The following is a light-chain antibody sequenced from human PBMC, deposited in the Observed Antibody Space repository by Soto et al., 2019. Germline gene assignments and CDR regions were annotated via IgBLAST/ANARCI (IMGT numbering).Light chain of an antibody. CDR1: QNINKF. J-gene: IGKJ4*01. V-gene: IGKV1-39*01. CDR2: GAS. Sequence: IQMTQSPSYLSASVGDTVTITCRASQNINKFIHWYQQKPGKAPKLLIYGASSLQSGVPSMLSSSGWGTHFTLTIRSIQPDDYGTYYCQQSFSSPPLTFGGGTKVEIK. CDR3: QQSFSSPPLT.